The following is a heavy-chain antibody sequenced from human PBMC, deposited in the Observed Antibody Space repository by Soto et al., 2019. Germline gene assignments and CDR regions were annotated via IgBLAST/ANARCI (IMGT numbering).Heavy chain of an antibody. CDR2: IFSSGST. J-gene: IGHJ3*02. CDR3: ASGHYYDNRHDAFDI. V-gene: IGHV4-61*08. Sequence: PSETLSLTCTVSGGSVSSGVYYWSWIRQPPGKGLEWVGFIFSSGSTDYNPSHRSRVTVSIDTSKNQFSLNLSSVTAADTAIYYCASGHYYDNRHDAFDIWGQGTMVTVSS. D-gene: IGHD3-22*01. CDR1: GGSVSSGVYY.